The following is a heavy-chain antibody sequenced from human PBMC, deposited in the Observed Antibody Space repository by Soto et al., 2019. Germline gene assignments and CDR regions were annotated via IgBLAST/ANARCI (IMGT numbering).Heavy chain of an antibody. CDR1: GGSISSYY. J-gene: IGHJ5*02. CDR3: ARGLAAAGTGSWFDP. CDR2: IYYSGSA. Sequence: KPSETLSLTCTVSGGSISSYYWSWIRQPPGKGLEWIGYIYYSGSANYNPSLKSRVTISVDTSKNQFSLKLSSVTAADTAVYYCARGLAAAGTGSWFDPWGQGTLVTVSS. V-gene: IGHV4-59*01. D-gene: IGHD6-13*01.